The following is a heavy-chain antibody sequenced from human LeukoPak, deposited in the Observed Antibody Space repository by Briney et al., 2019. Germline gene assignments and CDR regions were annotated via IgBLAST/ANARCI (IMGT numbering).Heavy chain of an antibody. Sequence: SETLSLTCPVSGGSISSGDYYWSWIRQPPGKGLEWIGYIYYSGSTYYNPSLKSRVTISVDTSKNQFSLKLSSVTAADTAVYYCARLAAREYYYYYYMDVWGKGTTVTVSS. D-gene: IGHD6-13*01. CDR3: ARLAAREYYYYYYMDV. CDR2: IYYSGST. V-gene: IGHV4-30-4*08. CDR1: GGSISSGDYY. J-gene: IGHJ6*03.